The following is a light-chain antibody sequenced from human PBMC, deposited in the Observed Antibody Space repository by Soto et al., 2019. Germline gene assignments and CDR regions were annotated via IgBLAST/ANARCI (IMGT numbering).Light chain of an antibody. J-gene: IGLJ1*01. Sequence: QAVVTQPPSVSGAPGQRVTISCTGSSSNIGAGYDVHWYQQLPGTAPKLLIYGNNNRPSGVPDRFSGSKSGTTASLAITGLQAEDEADYYCQSFDSSLSEGVFGTGTKLTVL. CDR2: GNN. V-gene: IGLV1-40*01. CDR1: SSNIGAGYD. CDR3: QSFDSSLSEGV.